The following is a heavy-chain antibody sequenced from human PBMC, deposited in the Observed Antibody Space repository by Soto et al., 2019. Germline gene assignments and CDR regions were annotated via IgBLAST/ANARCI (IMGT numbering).Heavy chain of an antibody. CDR1: GFTFSSCT. CDR3: SGCSGGACHQNYGMDV. V-gene: IGHV3-21*01. J-gene: IGHJ6*02. Sequence: EVHLVESGGGLAKPGGSLRLSCAVSGFTFSSCTMNWVRQAPGKGLEWVSSISPSTSHIYYADSVKGRLTISRDNAKNALFLQMNSLRAEDTAVYYCSGCSGGACHQNYGMDVWGQGTTVTVSS. CDR2: ISPSTSHI. D-gene: IGHD2-15*01.